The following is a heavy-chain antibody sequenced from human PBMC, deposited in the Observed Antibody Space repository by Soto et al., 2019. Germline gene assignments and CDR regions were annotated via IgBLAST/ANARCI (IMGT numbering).Heavy chain of an antibody. J-gene: IGHJ4*02. CDR2: IFPDDSDT. Sequence: EVQLVQSGAEVKKPGESLKISCKSSGYRFTSYWIAWVRQMPGKGLEWMGIIFPDDSDTTYSPSFRGHVTISADKSIMTAYLQWSSLKASDTAMYYCARLRGFYGDYEFDYWGQGTLVTVSS. V-gene: IGHV5-51*03. CDR3: ARLRGFYGDYEFDY. CDR1: GYRFTSYW. D-gene: IGHD4-17*01.